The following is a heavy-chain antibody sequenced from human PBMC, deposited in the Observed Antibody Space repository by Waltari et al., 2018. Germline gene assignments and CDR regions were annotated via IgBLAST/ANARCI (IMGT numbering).Heavy chain of an antibody. V-gene: IGHV4-34*01. D-gene: IGHD2-2*03. CDR2: INHSGST. J-gene: IGHJ6*02. CDR3: ARSGGGYCSSTSCRYYYYYGMDV. Sequence: QVQLQQWGAGLLKPSETLSLTCAVYGGSFSGYYWSWIRQPPGKGLEWIGEINHSGSTNNNPARKSRVTISGDTSKNQFSLKLSSVTAADTAVYYCARSGGGYCSSTSCRYYYYYGMDVWGQGTTVTVSS. CDR1: GGSFSGYY.